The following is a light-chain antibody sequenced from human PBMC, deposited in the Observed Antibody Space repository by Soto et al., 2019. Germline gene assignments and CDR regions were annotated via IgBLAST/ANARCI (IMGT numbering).Light chain of an antibody. J-gene: IGKJ5*01. CDR1: HIVLSNNNNY. Sequence: DIVMTQSPDSLPLSLGERATINCNSIHIVLSNNNNYLAWFQQKPGQPPRLFIYWASTRGSGVPDRFSGSGSGTDFTLTISNVEAEGVAIYYCQQYHSDPITFGQGTRLEIK. V-gene: IGKV4-1*01. CDR3: QQYHSDPIT. CDR2: WAS.